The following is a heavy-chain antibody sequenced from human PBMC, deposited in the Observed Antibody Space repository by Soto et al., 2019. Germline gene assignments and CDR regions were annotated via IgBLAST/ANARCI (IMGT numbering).Heavy chain of an antibody. CDR1: GFTFSDHS. CDR2: ISGSGTSI. Sequence: PGGSLRLSCVASGFTFSDHSMTWIRQAPGKGLEWVSSISGSGTSIYYTDSVKGRFTISRANADNSVFLQMNSLRAEDAAVYYCARGQKLLFFEEKNWGQGTLVTVSS. CDR3: ARGQKLLFFEEKN. J-gene: IGHJ4*02. V-gene: IGHV3-11*01. D-gene: IGHD3-3*01.